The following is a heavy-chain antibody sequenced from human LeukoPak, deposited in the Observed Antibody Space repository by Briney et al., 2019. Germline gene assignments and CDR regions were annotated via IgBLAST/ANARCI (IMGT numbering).Heavy chain of an antibody. J-gene: IGHJ6*02. Sequence: GGSLRLSCAASGFTFSSYSMNWVRQAPGKGLEWVSSISSSSSYIYYADSVKGRFTISRDNAKNSLYLQMNSLRAEDTAVYYCARDGVYYYGSGSQHYGMGVWGQGTTVTVSS. CDR3: ARDGVYYYGSGSQHYGMGV. CDR1: GFTFSSYS. V-gene: IGHV3-21*01. CDR2: ISSSSSYI. D-gene: IGHD3-10*01.